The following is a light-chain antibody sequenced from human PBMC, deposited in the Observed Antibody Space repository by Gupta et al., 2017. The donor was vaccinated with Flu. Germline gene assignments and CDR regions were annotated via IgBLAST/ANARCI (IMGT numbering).Light chain of an antibody. V-gene: IGKV3-11*01. CDR3: QQRSNWPSWT. CDR1: QRVSSY. CDR2: DAS. Sequence: DIVLTQSPATLSLSPGERATLSCRASQRVSSYLAWYQQKPGQAPRLLIYDASNRDTGIQARFSGSGSGKEVTITSSSREQEEFAGYYCQQRSNWPSWTFGQGTKVEIK. J-gene: IGKJ1*01.